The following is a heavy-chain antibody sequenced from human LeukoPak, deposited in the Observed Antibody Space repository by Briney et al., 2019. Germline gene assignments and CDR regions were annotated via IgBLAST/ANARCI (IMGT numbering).Heavy chain of an antibody. CDR2: IYSSGST. CDR3: ASGLRYFDLYY. Sequence: PSDTLSLTCTVSGGSISSYYWSWIRQPPGKGLEWIGYIYSSGSTNYNPSLKSRVTISVDTSKNQFSLKLSSVTAADTAVYYCASGLRYFDLYYWGQGTLVTVSS. J-gene: IGHJ4*02. D-gene: IGHD3-9*01. V-gene: IGHV4-59*08. CDR1: GGSISSYY.